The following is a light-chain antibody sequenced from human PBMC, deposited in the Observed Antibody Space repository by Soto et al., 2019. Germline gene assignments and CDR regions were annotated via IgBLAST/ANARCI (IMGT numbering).Light chain of an antibody. CDR1: SSNIGAGYD. CDR3: QSYDSSLSGL. V-gene: IGLV1-40*01. J-gene: IGLJ2*01. Sequence: QSVLTQPPSVSGAPGQRVTISCTGSSSNIGAGYDVQWYQQLPGTAPKLLIYGNSNRPSGVPDRFSGSKSDTSASLAITGLQAEDEADYYCQSYDSSLSGLFGGGTKVTVL. CDR2: GNS.